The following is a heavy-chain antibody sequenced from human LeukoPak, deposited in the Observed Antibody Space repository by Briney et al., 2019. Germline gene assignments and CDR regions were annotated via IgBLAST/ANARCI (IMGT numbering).Heavy chain of an antibody. D-gene: IGHD4-23*01. Sequence: ASVKVSCKASGYTFTGYYMHWVRQAPGQGLEWMGWINPNSGGTNYAQKFQGRVTMTRDMSTSTDYVELSSLRSEDTAVYYCARDNSVEDTAWWFDPWGQGTLVTVSS. CDR3: ARDNSVEDTAWWFDP. CDR2: INPNSGGT. V-gene: IGHV1-2*02. CDR1: GYTFTGYY. J-gene: IGHJ5*02.